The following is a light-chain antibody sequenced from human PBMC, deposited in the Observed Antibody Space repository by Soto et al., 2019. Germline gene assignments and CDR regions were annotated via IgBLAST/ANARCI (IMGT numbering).Light chain of an antibody. V-gene: IGLV4-69*01. Sequence: QLVLTKSPSASASLGASVKLTCTLSSGHSSYAIAWHQQQPEKGPRYLMKLNSDGSHNKGDGIPARFSGSSSGAERYLTISSLQSEDEADYYCQTWGTGHVVFGGGTKLTVL. J-gene: IGLJ2*01. CDR3: QTWGTGHVV. CDR2: LNSDGSH. CDR1: SGHSSYA.